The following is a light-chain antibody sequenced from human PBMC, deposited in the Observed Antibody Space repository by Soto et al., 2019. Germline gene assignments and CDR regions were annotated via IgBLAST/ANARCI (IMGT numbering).Light chain of an antibody. CDR2: GAF. CDR1: PSVTNY. Sequence: EIVLTQSPATLSLSPGERATLSCRASPSVTNYLAWYQQKPGQAPRLVIYGAFNRATGIPARFSGSGSGTDFPLPISTLEPKDFEVYYCQQRNIGPPVTFGQGTRLEI. CDR3: QQRNIGPPVT. V-gene: IGKV3-11*01. J-gene: IGKJ5*01.